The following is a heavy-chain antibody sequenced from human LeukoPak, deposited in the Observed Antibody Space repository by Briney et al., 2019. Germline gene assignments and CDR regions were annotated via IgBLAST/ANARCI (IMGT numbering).Heavy chain of an antibody. J-gene: IGHJ3*02. CDR2: IIPIFGTA. CDR3: AGHPSPSTASNYGFNSAFDI. CDR1: GYTFTSYG. V-gene: IGHV1-69*05. D-gene: IGHD4-11*01. Sequence: GASVKVSCKASGYTFTSYGISWVRQAPGQGLEWMGGIIPIFGTANYAQKFQGRVTITTDESTSTAYMELSSLRSEDTAVYYCAGHPSPSTASNYGFNSAFDIWGQGTMVTVSS.